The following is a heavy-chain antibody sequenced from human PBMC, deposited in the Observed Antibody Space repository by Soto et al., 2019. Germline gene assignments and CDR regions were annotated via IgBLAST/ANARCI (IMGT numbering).Heavy chain of an antibody. D-gene: IGHD6-19*01. V-gene: IGHV1-46*01. Sequence: GASVKVSCKASGYTFTSYYMHWVRQAPGQGLEWMGIINPSGGSTSYAQKFQGRVTMTRDTSTSTVYMELSSLRSEDTAVYYCAREGGINIGQCLGRFDPWGQGTLVTVSS. J-gene: IGHJ5*02. CDR2: INPSGGST. CDR3: AREGGINIGQCLGRFDP. CDR1: GYTFTSYY.